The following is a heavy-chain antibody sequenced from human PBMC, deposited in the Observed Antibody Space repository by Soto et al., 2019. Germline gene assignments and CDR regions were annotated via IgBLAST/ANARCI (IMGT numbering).Heavy chain of an antibody. V-gene: IGHV4-34*01. D-gene: IGHD3-10*01. CDR2: INHSGST. J-gene: IGHJ6*02. Sequence: SETLSLTCAVYGGSFSGYYWSWIRQPPGKGPEWIGEINHSGSTNYNPSLKSRVTISVDTSKNQFSLKLSSVTAADTAVYYCARGRGRVLWFGACRMDVWGQGTTVTVSS. CDR1: GGSFSGYY. CDR3: ARGRGRVLWFGACRMDV.